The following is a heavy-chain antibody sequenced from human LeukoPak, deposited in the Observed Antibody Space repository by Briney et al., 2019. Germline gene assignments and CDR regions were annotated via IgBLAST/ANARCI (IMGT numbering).Heavy chain of an antibody. Sequence: GGSLRLSCAASGFTFSSYWMRWVRQAPGKGLEWVANIKQDGSEKNYVDSVKGRFTISRDNAKNSLYLQMNSLRAEDTALYYCAKGGAGGYFDYWGQGTLVTVSS. CDR3: AKGGAGGYFDY. D-gene: IGHD3-16*01. J-gene: IGHJ4*02. CDR1: GFTFSSYW. CDR2: IKQDGSEK. V-gene: IGHV3-7*03.